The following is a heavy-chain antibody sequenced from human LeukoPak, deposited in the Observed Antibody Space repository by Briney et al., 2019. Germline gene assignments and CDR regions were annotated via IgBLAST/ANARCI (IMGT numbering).Heavy chain of an antibody. J-gene: IGHJ4*02. D-gene: IGHD5-12*01. Sequence: GGSLRLSCTTSGITFTNYWMHWFRQAPGRGLECVSHIVFDASYTTYADSVEGRLTISRDNTRNTLYLQMNSLGVDDTAVYYCATDDYKGLGYWGQGSLVTVSS. CDR1: GITFTNYW. CDR2: IVFDASYT. CDR3: ATDDYKGLGY. V-gene: IGHV3-74*01.